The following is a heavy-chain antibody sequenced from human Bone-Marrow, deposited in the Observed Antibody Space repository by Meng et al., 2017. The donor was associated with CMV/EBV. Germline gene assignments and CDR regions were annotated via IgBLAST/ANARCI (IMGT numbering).Heavy chain of an antibody. CDR1: GYSISSGYY. V-gene: IGHV4-38-2*02. CDR2: IYYSGST. CDR3: ARDGADSIYGGNEEPDAFDI. J-gene: IGHJ3*02. Sequence: GSLRLSCTVSGYSISSGYYWGWIRQPPGKGLEWIGSIYYSGSTYYNPSLKSRVTISVDTSKNQFSLKLSSVTAADTAVYYCARDGADSIYGGNEEPDAFDIWGQGTMVTVSS. D-gene: IGHD4-23*01.